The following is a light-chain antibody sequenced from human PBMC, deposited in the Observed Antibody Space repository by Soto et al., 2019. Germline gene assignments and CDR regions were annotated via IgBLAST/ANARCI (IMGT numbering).Light chain of an antibody. Sequence: QSVLTQPASVSGSPGQSITISCTGTSSDVGGYNYVSWYQQHPGKAPKLMIYEVSNRPSGVSYRFSGSKSGNTASLTISGLQAEDEADYYCSSYTSSSNLVLGNGTKVT. J-gene: IGLJ1*01. CDR2: EVS. V-gene: IGLV2-14*01. CDR1: SSDVGGYNY. CDR3: SSYTSSSNLV.